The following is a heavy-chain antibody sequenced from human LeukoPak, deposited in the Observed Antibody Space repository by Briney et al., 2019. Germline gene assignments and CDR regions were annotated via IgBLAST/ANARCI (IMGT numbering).Heavy chain of an antibody. CDR2: IISRGDTT. V-gene: IGHV3-48*04. D-gene: IGHD2-8*02. CDR3: ARGRGYCTGVSCDIDY. J-gene: IGHJ4*02. Sequence: GGSLRLSCAASGFTFNTYSMNWVRQAPGKGLEWVSNIISRGDTTHYAASVKGRFTISRDNAKNSVFLHLNSLRGDDTAVYYCARGRGYCTGVSCDIDYWGQGTLVTVSS. CDR1: GFTFNTYS.